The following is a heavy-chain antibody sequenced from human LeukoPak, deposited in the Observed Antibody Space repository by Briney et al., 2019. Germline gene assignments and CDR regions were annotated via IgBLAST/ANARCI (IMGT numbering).Heavy chain of an antibody. V-gene: IGHV4-38-2*01. D-gene: IGHD1-26*01. CDR1: GYSISSGYY. CDR2: IHHSGST. Sequence: SETLSLTCAVSGYSISSGYYWGWIRQPPGKGLEWIGSIHHSGSTYYNPSLKSRVTISVDTSKNQFSLKLSSVTAADTAVYYCARQGWEWELLGSGSFDYWGQGTLVTVSS. J-gene: IGHJ4*02. CDR3: ARQGWEWELLGSGSFDY.